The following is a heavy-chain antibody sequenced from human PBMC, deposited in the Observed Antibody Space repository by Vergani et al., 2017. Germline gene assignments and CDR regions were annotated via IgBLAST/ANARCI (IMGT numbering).Heavy chain of an antibody. CDR3: ARTYYDSSGYYPY. J-gene: IGHJ4*02. CDR1: GGSISSSSDY. CDR2: IYYSGST. Sequence: QLQLQESGPGLVKPSETLSLTCTVSGGSISSSSDYWGWIRQPPGKGREWIGSIYYSGSTYYNPSLKSRFTISVDTSKNQFSLKLSSVTAADTAVDYCARTYYDSSGYYPYWGQGTLVTVSS. V-gene: IGHV4-39*07. D-gene: IGHD3-22*01.